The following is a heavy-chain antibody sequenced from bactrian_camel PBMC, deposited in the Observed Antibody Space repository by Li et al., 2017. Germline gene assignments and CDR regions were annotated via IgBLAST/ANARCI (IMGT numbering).Heavy chain of an antibody. CDR2: ITIEGRKT. J-gene: IGHJ4*01. V-gene: IGHV3-2*01. CDR3: AKSVPNDWKPEYHY. Sequence: QLVESGGDLVRPGGPLRLSCAASGSTNSRYVMSWVRQPPGKGLEWVSTITIEGRKTYYPDSVKGRFTVSRDNAKNTLYLQLNSLKIEDTAMYYCAKSVPNDWKPEYHYWGQGTQVTVS. CDR1: GSTNSRYV. D-gene: IGHD8*01.